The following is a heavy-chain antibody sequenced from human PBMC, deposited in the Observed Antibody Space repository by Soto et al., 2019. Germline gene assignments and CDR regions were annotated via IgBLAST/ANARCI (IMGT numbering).Heavy chain of an antibody. Sequence: QITLKESGPPLVRPAQTLTLTCAFSGFSLTTTSMGVAWIRQPPGKALEWLALIYWDDDQRYSPSLKDRLTISTDNTRSRVVLTISNMNPEDTGTYFCAHAGDYDLLSFDHWGPGTLVTVSS. CDR1: GFSLTTTSMG. D-gene: IGHD4-17*01. CDR2: IYWDDDQ. V-gene: IGHV2-5*02. CDR3: AHAGDYDLLSFDH. J-gene: IGHJ4*02.